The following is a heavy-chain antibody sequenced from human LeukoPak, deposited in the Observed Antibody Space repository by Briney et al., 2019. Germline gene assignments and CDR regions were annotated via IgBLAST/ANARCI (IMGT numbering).Heavy chain of an antibody. J-gene: IGHJ5*01. D-gene: IGHD3-16*02. CDR3: ATLSGDS. Sequence: SETLSLTCNVSGVSIVTSAYSWGWVRQPPGKGLEYIGNIYNSGSAYYNPSLKSRVTLSVDTSNRQFSLSLTSVTAADTALYYCATLSGDSWGHGTLVTVSS. CDR1: GVSIVTSAYS. V-gene: IGHV4-39*01. CDR2: IYNSGSA.